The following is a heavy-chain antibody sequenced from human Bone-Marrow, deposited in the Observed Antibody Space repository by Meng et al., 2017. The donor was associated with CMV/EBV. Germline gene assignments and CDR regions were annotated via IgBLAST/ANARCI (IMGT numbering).Heavy chain of an antibody. D-gene: IGHD1-26*01. CDR2: INPNGGGR. Sequence: ASVKVSCKASGYTFTSYYVHWVRQAPGRGLEWMGWINPNGGGRSYAQKFQGTVTMTRDTSISTAYLELSGLKSDDTAVYYCARDLTEGRVWEPLASAFDIWGQGTMVTVSS. J-gene: IGHJ3*02. CDR3: ARDLTEGRVWEPLASAFDI. V-gene: IGHV1-2*02. CDR1: GYTFTSYY.